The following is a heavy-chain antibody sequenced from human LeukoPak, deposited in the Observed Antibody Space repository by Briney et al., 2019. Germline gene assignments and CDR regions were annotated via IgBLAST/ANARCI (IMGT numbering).Heavy chain of an antibody. CDR3: ARGLRYFDWLLFAD. J-gene: IGHJ4*02. D-gene: IGHD3-9*01. V-gene: IGHV4-59*01. Sequence: SETLSLTCNVSGASMSNYYWVWIRQPPGKRLEWIGSIYHSGTTYSGSTNYNPSLKSRVTISVDTSKNQFSLKLSSVTAADTAVYYCARGLRYFDWLLFADWGQGTLVTVSS. CDR1: GASMSNYY. CDR2: IYHSGTTYSGST.